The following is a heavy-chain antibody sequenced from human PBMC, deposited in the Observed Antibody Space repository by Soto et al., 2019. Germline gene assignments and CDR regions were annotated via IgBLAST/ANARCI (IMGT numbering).Heavy chain of an antibody. CDR2: IYYSGST. V-gene: IGHV4-59*01. D-gene: IGHD3-10*01. J-gene: IGHJ1*01. CDR1: GGSISSYY. CDR3: ASKNYYGSGSKFQH. Sequence: SETLSLTCTVSGGSISSYYWSWIRQSPGKGLEWIGYIYYSGSTNYNPSLKSRVTISVDTSKNQFSLKLNSVTAADTAVYYCASKNYYGSGSKFQHWGQGTLVTVS.